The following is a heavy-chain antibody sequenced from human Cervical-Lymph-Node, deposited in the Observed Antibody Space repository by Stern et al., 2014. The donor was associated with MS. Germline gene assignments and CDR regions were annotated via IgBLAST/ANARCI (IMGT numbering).Heavy chain of an antibody. CDR2: IWYDGSGS. CDR1: GFTFSSSG. D-gene: IGHD7-27*01. J-gene: IGHJ6*02. CDR3: AKDTRTGVMPYYYGMDV. Sequence: MQLVESGGGVVQPGRSLRLSCAASGFTFSSSGMHWVRQAPGKGLEWVAIIWYDGSGSYYADSVKGRFTISRDNSKNTLYLQMHNLRAEDTAVYYCAKDTRTGVMPYYYGMDVWGPGTTVTVSS. V-gene: IGHV3-33*06.